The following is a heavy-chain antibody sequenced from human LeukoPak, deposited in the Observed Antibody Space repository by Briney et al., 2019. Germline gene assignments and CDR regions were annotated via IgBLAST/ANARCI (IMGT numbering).Heavy chain of an antibody. CDR1: GFTFSSYG. Sequence: GGSLRLSCAASGFTFSSYGMSWVRQAPGKGLEWVSAISGSGGSTYYADSVKGRFTISRDNAKNSLYLQMNSLRAEDTAVYYCARAMVRGLMPFPPFDYWGQGTLVTVSS. CDR2: ISGSGGST. V-gene: IGHV3-23*01. J-gene: IGHJ4*02. D-gene: IGHD3-10*01. CDR3: ARAMVRGLMPFPPFDY.